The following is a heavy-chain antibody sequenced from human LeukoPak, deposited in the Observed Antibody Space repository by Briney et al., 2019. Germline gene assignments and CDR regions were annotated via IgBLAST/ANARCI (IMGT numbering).Heavy chain of an antibody. V-gene: IGHV3-30*02. J-gene: IGHJ4*02. CDR2: IRYDGSNK. D-gene: IGHD1-1*01. Sequence: GGSLRLSCAASGFTFSSYGMHWVRQAPGKGLEWVAFIRYDGSNKYYADSVKGRFTISRDYSKNTLYLQMSSLRAEDTAVYYCAKGPASAWYKYYFDCWGQGTLVTVSS. CDR3: AKGPASAWYKYYFDC. CDR1: GFTFSSYG.